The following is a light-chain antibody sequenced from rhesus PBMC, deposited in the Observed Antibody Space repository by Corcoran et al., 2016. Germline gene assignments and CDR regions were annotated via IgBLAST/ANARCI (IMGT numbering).Light chain of an antibody. CDR3: QQYKSYPYS. CDR1: QGISSY. Sequence: DIQMTQSPSSLSASVGDTVTITCRASQGISSYLNWFQQKPGKAPKLLIFAATTLQRGVPSRFSGSGSGTDFTLTISSLQPEDFATYYCQQYKSYPYSFGQGTKVEIK. CDR2: AAT. J-gene: IGKJ2*01. V-gene: IGKV1-28*02.